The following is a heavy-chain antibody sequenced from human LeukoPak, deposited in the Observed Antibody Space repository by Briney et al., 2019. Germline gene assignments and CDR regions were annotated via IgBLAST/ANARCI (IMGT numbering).Heavy chain of an antibody. Sequence: PGGSLRLSCAASGFTFSTYGMHWVRQAPGKGLEWVAVIWYDGSNKYYADSVEGRFTISRDNSKNTLYLQMNSLRDEDTAVYYCARDFSAPLPLWGRGTLVTVSS. J-gene: IGHJ2*01. V-gene: IGHV3-33*01. D-gene: IGHD3-3*02. CDR1: GFTFSTYG. CDR3: ARDFSAPLPL. CDR2: IWYDGSNK.